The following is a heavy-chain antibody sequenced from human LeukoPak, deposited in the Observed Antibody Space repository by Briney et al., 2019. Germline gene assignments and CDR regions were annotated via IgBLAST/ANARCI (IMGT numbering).Heavy chain of an antibody. J-gene: IGHJ4*02. D-gene: IGHD4-17*01. CDR1: GGPISSYY. V-gene: IGHV4-59*01. CDR2: IYYSGST. Sequence: SETLSLTCTVSGGPISSYYWSWIRQPPGKGLEWIGYIYYSGSTNYNPSLKSRVTISVDTSKNQFSLKLSSVTAADTAVYYCARDYYGDFYFDYWGQRTLVTVSS. CDR3: ARDYYGDFYFDY.